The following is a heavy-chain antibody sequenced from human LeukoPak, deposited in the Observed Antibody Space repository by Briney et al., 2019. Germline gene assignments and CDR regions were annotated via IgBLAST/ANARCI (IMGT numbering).Heavy chain of an antibody. CDR1: GGTFSSYA. CDR2: ISAYNGNT. V-gene: IGHV1-18*01. Sequence: ASVKVSCKASGGTFSSYAISWVRQAPGQGLEWMGWISAYNGNTNYAQKLQGRVTMTTDTSTSTAYMELRSLRSDDTAVYYCARDFGGYCSGGSCYYYYYMDVWGKGTTVTVSS. D-gene: IGHD2-15*01. CDR3: ARDFGGYCSGGSCYYYYYMDV. J-gene: IGHJ6*03.